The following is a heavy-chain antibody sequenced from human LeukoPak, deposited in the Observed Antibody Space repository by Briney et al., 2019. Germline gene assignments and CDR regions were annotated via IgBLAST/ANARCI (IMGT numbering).Heavy chain of an antibody. CDR1: GGTFSSYA. J-gene: IGHJ4*02. CDR3: HADCSGGSCYSVDY. CDR2: IIPIFGTA. Sequence: ASVTVSCKASGGTFSSYAISWVRQAPGQGLEWMGGIIPIFGTANYAQKFQGRVTITADESTSTAYMELSSLRSEDTAVYYCHADCSGGSCYSVDYWGQGTLVTVSS. D-gene: IGHD2-15*01. V-gene: IGHV1-69*13.